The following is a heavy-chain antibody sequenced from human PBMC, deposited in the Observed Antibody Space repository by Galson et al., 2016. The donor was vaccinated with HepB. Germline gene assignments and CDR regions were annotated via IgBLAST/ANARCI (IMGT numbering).Heavy chain of an antibody. Sequence: SVKVSCKASGYTFRSNGISWVRQAPGQGLEWMGWISANSGDRQYSEKLQGRVTLTTDASTTTVYMELRRLRSYDTAVYYCARDSGGDGDWYFDLWGRGTLVTVSS. CDR1: GYTFRSNG. J-gene: IGHJ2*01. D-gene: IGHD2-21*02. CDR2: ISANSGDR. CDR3: ARDSGGDGDWYFDL. V-gene: IGHV1-18*01.